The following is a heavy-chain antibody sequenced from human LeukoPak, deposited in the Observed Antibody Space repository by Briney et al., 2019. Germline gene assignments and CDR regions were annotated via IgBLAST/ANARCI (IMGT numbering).Heavy chain of an antibody. D-gene: IGHD3-16*02. V-gene: IGHV7-4-1*02. CDR2: TNTNTGNP. CDR3: ARAYQRLGELSLPDY. CDR1: GYTFTSYA. Sequence: ASVKVSCTASGYTFTSYAMNWVRQAPGQGLEWMGWTNTNTGNPTYAQGFTGRFVFSLDTSVSTTYLQISSLKAEDTTVYYCARAYQRLGELSLPDYWGQGTLVTVSS. J-gene: IGHJ4*02.